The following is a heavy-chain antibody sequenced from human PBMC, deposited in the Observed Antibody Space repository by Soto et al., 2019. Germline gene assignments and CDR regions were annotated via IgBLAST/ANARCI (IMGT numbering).Heavy chain of an antibody. J-gene: IGHJ3*02. D-gene: IGHD5-12*01. Sequence: GGSLRLSCAASGFTFSSYAMSWVRQAPGKGLEWVSAISGSGGSTYYADSVKGRFTISRDNSKNTLYLQMNSLRAEDTAVYYCAKDWADSGYDLDAFDIWGQGTMVTVSS. V-gene: IGHV3-23*01. CDR3: AKDWADSGYDLDAFDI. CDR1: GFTFSSYA. CDR2: ISGSGGST.